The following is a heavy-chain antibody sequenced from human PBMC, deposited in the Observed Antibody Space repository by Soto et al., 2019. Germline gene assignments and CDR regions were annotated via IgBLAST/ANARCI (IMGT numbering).Heavy chain of an antibody. CDR2: IKSKTDGGTT. J-gene: IGHJ3*02. V-gene: IGHV3-15*07. CDR1: GFTFSNAW. CDR3: TTDLYYDYVWGSYHRDAFDI. D-gene: IGHD3-16*02. Sequence: ESGGGLVKPGGSLRLSCAASGFTFSNAWMNWVRQAPGKGLEWVGRIKSKTDGGTTDYAAPVKGRFTISRDDSKNTLYLQMNSLKTEDTAVYYCTTDLYYDYVWGSYHRDAFDIWGQGTMVTVSS.